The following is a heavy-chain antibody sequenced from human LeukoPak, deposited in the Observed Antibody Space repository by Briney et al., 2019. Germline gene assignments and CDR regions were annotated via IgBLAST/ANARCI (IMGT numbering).Heavy chain of an antibody. CDR2: ISGSGGST. Sequence: GGSLRLSCAASGFTFSSNAMSWVRQVPGKGLEWVSAISGSGGSTYYADSVKGRFTISRDNSENTLYLQMNSLRAEDTAVYYCAKDDGSEQWLASFDYWGQGTLVTVSS. CDR3: AKDDGSEQWLASFDY. V-gene: IGHV3-23*01. J-gene: IGHJ4*02. CDR1: GFTFSSNA. D-gene: IGHD6-19*01.